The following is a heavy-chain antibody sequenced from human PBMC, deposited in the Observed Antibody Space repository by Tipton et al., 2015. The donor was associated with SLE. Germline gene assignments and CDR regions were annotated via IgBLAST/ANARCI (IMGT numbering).Heavy chain of an antibody. J-gene: IGHJ4*02. V-gene: IGHV4-59*01. CDR1: GGSISTYY. Sequence: TLSLTCTVSGGSISTYYWSWIRQPPGRGLEWIGSIYYSGRANYNPSLKSRVTMSVDTSKNQFSLELSYVTATDTAVYYCARGALEDDVLPGGWVYWGQGTLVTVSS. D-gene: IGHD3-9*01. CDR2: IYYSGRA. CDR3: ARGALEDDVLPGGWVY.